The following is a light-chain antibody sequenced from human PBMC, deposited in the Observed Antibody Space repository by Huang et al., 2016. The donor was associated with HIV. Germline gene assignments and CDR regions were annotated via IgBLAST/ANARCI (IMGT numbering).Light chain of an antibody. J-gene: IGKJ4*01. CDR2: GAS. CDR1: QSVNSV. Sequence: EIEMTQSPAILSVSPGERATLSCRASQSVNSVLAWYRQKPGQAPRLLIYGASTRAIGIPAKFNGTGSGTEFSLSISNLQSDDFGVYYCQQYNDWPPLTFGGGTKVEI. V-gene: IGKV3-15*01. CDR3: QQYNDWPPLT.